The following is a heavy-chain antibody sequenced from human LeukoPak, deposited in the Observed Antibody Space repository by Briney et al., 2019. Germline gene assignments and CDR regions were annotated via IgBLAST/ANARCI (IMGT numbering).Heavy chain of an antibody. CDR1: GGSVRSARYY. D-gene: IGHD1-26*01. V-gene: IGHV4-61*03. CDR2: IYYSGRT. CDR3: ARSALGRDAFDI. Sequence: TSETLSLTCTVSGGSVRSARYYWNWIRQPPEKGLEWIGYIYYSGRTDYNPSLKSRVTISVDTSKNLFSLKLSSVTAADTAVYYCARSALGRDAFDIWGQGTMVTVSS. J-gene: IGHJ3*02.